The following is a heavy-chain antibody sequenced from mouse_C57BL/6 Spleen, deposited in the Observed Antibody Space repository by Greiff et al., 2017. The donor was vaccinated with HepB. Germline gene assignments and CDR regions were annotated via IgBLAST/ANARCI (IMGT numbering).Heavy chain of an antibody. CDR2: IYPGDGDT. J-gene: IGHJ2*01. D-gene: IGHD1-1*01. CDR1: GYAFSSSW. CDR3: ARSDGSDY. Sequence: QVQLKESGPELVKPGASVKISCKASGYAFSSSWMNWVKQRPGKGLEWIGRIYPGDGDTNYNGKFKGKATLTADKSSSTAYMQLSSLTSEDSAVYFCARSDGSDYWGQGTTLTVSS. V-gene: IGHV1-82*01.